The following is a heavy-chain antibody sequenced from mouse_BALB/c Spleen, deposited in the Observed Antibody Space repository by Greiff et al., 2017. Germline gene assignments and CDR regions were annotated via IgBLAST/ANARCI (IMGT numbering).Heavy chain of an antibody. CDR2: ISSGGST. CDR3: ASYGTLAWFAY. Sequence: EVQVVESGGGLVKPGGSLKLSCAASGFAFSSYDMSWVRQTPEKRLEWVASISSGGSTYYPDSVKGRFTISRDNARNILYLQMSSLRSEDTAMYYCASYGTLAWFAYWGQGALVTVSA. J-gene: IGHJ3*01. V-gene: IGHV5-6-5*01. D-gene: IGHD2-1*01. CDR1: GFAFSSYD.